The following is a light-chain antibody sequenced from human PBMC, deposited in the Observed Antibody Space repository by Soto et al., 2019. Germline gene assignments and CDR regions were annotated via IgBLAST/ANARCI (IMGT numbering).Light chain of an antibody. CDR1: SSDVGGYNY. CDR3: SSYTTSNTRQIV. CDR2: DVS. V-gene: IGLV2-14*03. Sequence: QSALTQPASVSGSPGQSITISCTGTSSDVGGYNYVSWYQHHPGKAPKLMIYDVSNRPSGVSNRFSGSKSGNTASLTIPGLQPEDEADYYCSSYTTSNTRQIVLGTGTKVTVL. J-gene: IGLJ1*01.